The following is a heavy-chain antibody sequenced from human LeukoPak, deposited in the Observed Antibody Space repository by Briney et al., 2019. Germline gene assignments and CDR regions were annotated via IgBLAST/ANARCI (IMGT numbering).Heavy chain of an antibody. V-gene: IGHV3-30*02. D-gene: IGHD3-10*01. CDR2: IRYDGSNK. CDR1: GFIFSSYG. J-gene: IGHJ4*02. CDR3: AKGPLRGVTKGPIDF. Sequence: PGGSLRLSCAASGFIFSSYGIHWVRQAPGKGLEWVAFIRYDGSNKYYADSVKGRFTISRDNSKNTLYLQMNSLRAEDTAIYYCAKGPLRGVTKGPIDFWGQGTLVTVSS.